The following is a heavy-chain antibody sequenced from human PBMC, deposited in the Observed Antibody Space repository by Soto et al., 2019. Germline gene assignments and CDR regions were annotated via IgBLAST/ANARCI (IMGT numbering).Heavy chain of an antibody. D-gene: IGHD1-20*01. CDR1: GGSVGSSNW. CDR2: IYHTGNA. V-gene: IGHV4-4*02. CDR3: ARGGIPDS. J-gene: IGHJ5*01. Sequence: QVQLQESGPGLVKPSGTLSLTCAVSGGSVGSSNWWSWVRQPPGKGLEWIGEIYHTGNANYNPSLKSRVTISVDKSNNQFSLNLRFVTAADTAVYYCARGGIPDSWGQGTLVTVSS.